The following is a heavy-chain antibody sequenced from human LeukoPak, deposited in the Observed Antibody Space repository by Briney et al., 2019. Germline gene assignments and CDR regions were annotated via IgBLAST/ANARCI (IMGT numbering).Heavy chain of an antibody. J-gene: IGHJ6*02. CDR1: GFTFSSYW. CDR3: ARDLRGYYYYGMDV. CDR2: IKQDGSEK. D-gene: IGHD4-17*01. Sequence: GGSLRLSCAASGFTFSSYWMSWVRQAPGKGLEWVANIKQDGSEKYYVDSVKGRFTISRDNAKNSLHLQMNSLRAEDTAVYYCARDLRGYYYYGMDVWGQGTTVTVSS. V-gene: IGHV3-7*01.